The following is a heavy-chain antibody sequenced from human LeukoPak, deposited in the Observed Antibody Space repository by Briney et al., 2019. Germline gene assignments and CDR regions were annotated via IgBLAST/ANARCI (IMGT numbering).Heavy chain of an antibody. J-gene: IGHJ4*02. CDR1: GFPFSSYW. CDR2: IKSKTDGGTT. D-gene: IGHD2-2*01. V-gene: IGHV3-15*01. CDR3: TTEGDYYCSSTSCSLDY. Sequence: GGSLRLSCVASGFPFSSYWMTWVRQAPGKGLEWVGRIKSKTDGGTTDYAAPVKGRFTISRDDSKNTLYLQMNSLKTEDTAVYYCTTEGDYYCSSTSCSLDYWGQGTLVTVSS.